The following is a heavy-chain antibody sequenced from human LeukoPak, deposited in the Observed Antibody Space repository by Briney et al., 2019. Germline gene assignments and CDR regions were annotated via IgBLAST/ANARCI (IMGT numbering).Heavy chain of an antibody. Sequence: GGSLRLSCAASGFTFSSYSMNWVRQAPGKGLEWVAVISYDGSKIYYADSVKGRFTISRDNSKNTLYLQMNSLRAEDTAVYYCARDGRGALDYWGQGTLVTVSS. CDR1: GFTFSSYS. J-gene: IGHJ4*02. V-gene: IGHV3-30*03. CDR3: ARDGRGALDY. CDR2: ISYDGSKI. D-gene: IGHD1-1*01.